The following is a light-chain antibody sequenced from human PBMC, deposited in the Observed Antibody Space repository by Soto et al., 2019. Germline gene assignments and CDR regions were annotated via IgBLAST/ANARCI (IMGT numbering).Light chain of an antibody. CDR1: QSIGRY. CDR3: QQSYSTPRT. J-gene: IGKJ1*01. CDR2: GAS. Sequence: DIQMTQSPSSLSAFVGDRVTITCRASQSIGRYLNWYQQKPGKAPKLLIYGASTLQSGVPSRFSGSGSGTDFTVTISSLQPEDSATYYCQQSYSTPRTFGQGTKVEIK. V-gene: IGKV1-39*01.